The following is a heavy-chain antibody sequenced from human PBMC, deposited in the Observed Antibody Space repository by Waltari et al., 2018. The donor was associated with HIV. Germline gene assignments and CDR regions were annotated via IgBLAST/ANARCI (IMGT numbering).Heavy chain of an antibody. J-gene: IGHJ4*02. D-gene: IGHD2-2*01. CDR1: GYTFTSYG. V-gene: IGHV1-18*01. Sequence: QVQLVQSGAEVKKPGASVKVSCKASGYTFTSYGISWVRQAPGQGLEWMGWIGAYNGNTNYAQKLQGRVTMTTDTSTSTAYMVLRSLRSDDTAVYYCARVDCSSTSCQGSSRPSDYWGQGTLVTVSS. CDR2: IGAYNGNT. CDR3: ARVDCSSTSCQGSSRPSDY.